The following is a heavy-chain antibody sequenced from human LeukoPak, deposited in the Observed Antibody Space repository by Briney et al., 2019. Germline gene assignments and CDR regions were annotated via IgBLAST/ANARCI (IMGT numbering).Heavy chain of an antibody. CDR3: ARGPSGYHNT. Sequence: GGSLRLSCAASGFTFSSYGMHWVRQAPGKGLEWVAFIRYDGNNRYYADSVKGRFTISRDNSKNTLYLQMNSLRAEDTAVYYCARGPSGYHNTGGQGTLVTVSS. CDR2: IRYDGNNR. CDR1: GFTFSSYG. J-gene: IGHJ4*02. D-gene: IGHD5-12*01. V-gene: IGHV3-30*02.